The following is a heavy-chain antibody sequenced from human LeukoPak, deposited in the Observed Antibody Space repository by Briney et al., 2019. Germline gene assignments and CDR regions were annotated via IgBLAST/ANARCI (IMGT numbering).Heavy chain of an antibody. CDR1: GFTFSSYG. D-gene: IGHD3-16*01. J-gene: IGHJ4*02. CDR3: ARVAYRPDY. CDR2: IWYDGGNK. Sequence: QPGRSLRLSCAASGFTFSSYGMHWVRQAPGKGLEWVAVIWYDGGNKYYADSVKGRFTISRDNSKKTLYLQMNSLRAEDTAVYHCARVAYRPDYWGQGTLVTVSS. V-gene: IGHV3-33*01.